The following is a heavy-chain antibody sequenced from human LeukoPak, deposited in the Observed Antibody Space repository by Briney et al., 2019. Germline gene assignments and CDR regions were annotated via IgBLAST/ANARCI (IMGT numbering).Heavy chain of an antibody. D-gene: IGHD6-6*01. Sequence: GGSLRLSCAASGSTFSSYAMTWVRQAPGKGLEWVPAISGGGGATYYALSVRGRITISRDNSKNTLYLQMSSLRAEDTAVYYCAKDSSSSPYYFDYWGQGTLATVSS. CDR3: AKDSSSSPYYFDY. CDR2: ISGGGGAT. CDR1: GSTFSSYA. V-gene: IGHV3-23*01. J-gene: IGHJ4*02.